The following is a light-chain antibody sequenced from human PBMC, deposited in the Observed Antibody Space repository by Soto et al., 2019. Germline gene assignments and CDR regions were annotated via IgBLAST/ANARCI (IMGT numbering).Light chain of an antibody. J-gene: IGKJ1*01. CDR1: QTISNY. V-gene: IGKV1-39*01. Sequence: DIQMTQSPSSLSASVGDRVTITCRARQTISNYLNWYQQKPGQAPNLLIYAAYSLQSGVRSRFSGSGSGTDFTLTISGLEPEDFAVYYCQQSNSFPWTFRQGTTVEN. CDR3: QQSNSFPWT. CDR2: AAY.